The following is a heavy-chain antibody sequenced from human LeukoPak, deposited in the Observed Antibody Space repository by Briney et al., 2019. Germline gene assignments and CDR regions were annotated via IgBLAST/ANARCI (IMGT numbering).Heavy chain of an antibody. CDR3: ARDPGSTVCHDY. Sequence: GGPLRLSCAASGFTFSSYEMNWVRQAPGKGLEWVSYISSSGSTIYYADSVKGRFTISRDNAKNSLYLQMNSLRAEDTAVYYCARDPGSTVCHDYWGQGTLVTVSS. J-gene: IGHJ4*02. CDR2: ISSSGSTI. V-gene: IGHV3-48*03. CDR1: GFTFSSYE. D-gene: IGHD2-8*01.